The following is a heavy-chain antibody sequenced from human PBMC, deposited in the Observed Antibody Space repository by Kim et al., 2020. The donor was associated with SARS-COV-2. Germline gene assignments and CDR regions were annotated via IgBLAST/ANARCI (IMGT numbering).Heavy chain of an antibody. V-gene: IGHV4-59*13. CDR1: GGSISGTY. D-gene: IGHD3-10*01. J-gene: IGHJ3*02. Sequence: SETLSLTCTMSGGSISGTYWCWIRQPPGKALERVGYIYYSGSTKYSPYLKSRVPMSVDMSRSQFSLTVSAVTAADTAIYYCATALTTAGSAFGIWGQGTILSV. CDR3: ATALTTAGSAFGI. CDR2: IYYSGST.